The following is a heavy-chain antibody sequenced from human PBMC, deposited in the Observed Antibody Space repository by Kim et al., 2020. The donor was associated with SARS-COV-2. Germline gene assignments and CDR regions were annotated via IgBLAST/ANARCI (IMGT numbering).Heavy chain of an antibody. V-gene: IGHV3-23*01. Sequence: GGSLRLSCAASGFTFSNSAMNWVRQAPGKGLEWVSGISGSGASTDYADSVKGRFTISRDNSKNTLYLQMDSLRAEDTAVYYCARSSYLDYWGQGTLVTVS. CDR3: ARSSYLDY. CDR2: ISGSGAST. J-gene: IGHJ4*02. CDR1: GFTFSNSA.